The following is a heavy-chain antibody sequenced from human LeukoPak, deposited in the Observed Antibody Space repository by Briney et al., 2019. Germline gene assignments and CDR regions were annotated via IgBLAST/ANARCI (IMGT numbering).Heavy chain of an antibody. CDR1: GGSISSSSYY. V-gene: IGHV4-39*01. J-gene: IGHJ6*03. D-gene: IGHD3-3*01. Sequence: SETLSLTCTVSGGSISSSSYYWGWIRQPPGKGLEWIGSIYYSGSTYYNPSLKSRVTISVDTSKNQFSLKLSSVIAADTAVYYCARGNHYDFWSGCYYYYMYVWGKGTTVTVSS. CDR3: ARGNHYDFWSGCYYYYMYV. CDR2: IYYSGST.